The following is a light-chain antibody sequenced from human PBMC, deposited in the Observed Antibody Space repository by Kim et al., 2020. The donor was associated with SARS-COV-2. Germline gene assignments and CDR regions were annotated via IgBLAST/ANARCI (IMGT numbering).Light chain of an antibody. Sequence: EIVLTQSPATLSLSPGERATLSCRASRSVTTNLAWYHQKPGQPPRLLTYDASNRATGIPARFSGSGSGTEFTLTISSLGPEDFAVYYCQQRESWPLTFGGGTKVDIK. CDR3: QQRESWPLT. CDR1: RSVTTN. CDR2: DAS. V-gene: IGKV3-11*01. J-gene: IGKJ4*01.